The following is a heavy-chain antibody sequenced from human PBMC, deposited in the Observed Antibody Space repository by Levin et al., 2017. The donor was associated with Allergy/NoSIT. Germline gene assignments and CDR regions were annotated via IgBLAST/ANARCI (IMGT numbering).Heavy chain of an antibody. CDR1: GFTFSSYA. CDR3: AKPYGNYGRPHFAY. Sequence: SCAASGFTFSSYAMSWVRQAPGKGLEWVSVISDSGGNTYYADSVKGRFTISRDNSKNTLYLQMNSLRAEDTAVYYCAKPYGNYGRPHFAYWGQGTLVTVSS. D-gene: IGHD4-11*01. CDR2: ISDSGGNT. J-gene: IGHJ4*02. V-gene: IGHV3-23*01.